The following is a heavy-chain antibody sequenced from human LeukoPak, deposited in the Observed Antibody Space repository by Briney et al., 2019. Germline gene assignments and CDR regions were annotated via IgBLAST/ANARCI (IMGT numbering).Heavy chain of an antibody. CDR3: ACGTTSRNWFDP. J-gene: IGHJ5*02. CDR2: IYTSGST. CDR1: GGSISSGSYY. Sequence: SETLSLTCTVSGGSISSGSYYWSWIRQPAGKGLEWIGRIYTSGSTNYNPSLMSRVTMSVDTSKNQFSLKLSSVTAADTAVYYCACGTTSRNWFDPWGQGTLVTVSS. V-gene: IGHV4-61*02. D-gene: IGHD2-2*01.